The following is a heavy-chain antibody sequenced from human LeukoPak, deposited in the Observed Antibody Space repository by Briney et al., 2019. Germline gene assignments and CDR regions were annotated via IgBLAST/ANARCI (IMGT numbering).Heavy chain of an antibody. V-gene: IGHV4-39*07. CDR1: GGSISSSSYY. CDR3: ARDQISTIVVLYYYMDV. Sequence: SETLSLTCTVSGGSISSSSYYWGWIRQPPGKGLEWIGSIYYSGSTYYNPSLKSRVTISVDTSKNQFSLKLSSVTAADTAVYYCARDQISTIVVLYYYMDVWGKGTTVTVSS. J-gene: IGHJ6*03. CDR2: IYYSGST. D-gene: IGHD3-22*01.